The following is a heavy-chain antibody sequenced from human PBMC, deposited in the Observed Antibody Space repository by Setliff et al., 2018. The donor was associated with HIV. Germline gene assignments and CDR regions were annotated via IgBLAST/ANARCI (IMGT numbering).Heavy chain of an antibody. J-gene: IGHJ4*02. Sequence: SVKVSCKASGGTFSSYAISWVRQAPGQGLEWMGGIIPILGIANYAQKFQGRVTITTDESTSTAYMELSSLRSDDTAVYYCARDTNLIYDSSGYYPYTFDYWGQGTLVTVSS. CDR1: GGTFSSYA. CDR3: ARDTNLIYDSSGYYPYTFDY. CDR2: IIPILGIA. D-gene: IGHD3-22*01. V-gene: IGHV1-69*10.